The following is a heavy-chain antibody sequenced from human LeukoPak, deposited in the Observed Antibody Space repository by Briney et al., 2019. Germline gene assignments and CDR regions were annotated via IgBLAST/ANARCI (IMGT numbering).Heavy chain of an antibody. CDR1: GFTFSSYA. V-gene: IGHV3-23*01. CDR2: ISGSGGST. D-gene: IGHD3-22*01. CDR3: ARDHIPHYYDSSGYSPRPPY. Sequence: PGGSLRLSCAASGFTFSSYAMSWVRQAPGKGLEWVSAISGSGGSTYYADSVKGRFTISRDNSKNTLYLQMNSLRAEDTAVYYCARDHIPHYYDSSGYSPRPPYWGQGTLVTVSS. J-gene: IGHJ4*02.